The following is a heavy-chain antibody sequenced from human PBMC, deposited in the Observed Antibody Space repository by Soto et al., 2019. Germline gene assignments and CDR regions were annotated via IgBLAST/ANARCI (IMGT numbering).Heavy chain of an antibody. CDR1: GFTISNYA. Sequence: GGSLRLSCAASGFTISNYAMTWVRQAPGKGLEWVSAISGSGGDTYYGDSVKGRFTTYRHNSENILYLHMSSLRVEDTAVYYCAKNLRTGVAAYEYWGRGTLVTVSS. V-gene: IGHV3-23*01. J-gene: IGHJ4*02. CDR2: ISGSGGDT. CDR3: AKNLRTGVAAYEY. D-gene: IGHD3-3*01.